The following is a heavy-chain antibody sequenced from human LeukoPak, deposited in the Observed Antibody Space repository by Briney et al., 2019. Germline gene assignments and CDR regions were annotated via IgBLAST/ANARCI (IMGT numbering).Heavy chain of an antibody. D-gene: IGHD6-13*01. CDR1: GFTFSSYW. V-gene: IGHV3-7*01. CDR3: ARGGGIAAAQGAFDI. CDR2: IKQDGSEK. Sequence: PGGSLRLSCAASGFTFSSYWMSWVRQAPGKGLEWVANIKQDGSEKYYVDSVKGRFTISRDNAKNSLYLQMNSLRAEDTAVYYCARGGGIAAAQGAFDIWGQGTMVTVSS. J-gene: IGHJ3*02.